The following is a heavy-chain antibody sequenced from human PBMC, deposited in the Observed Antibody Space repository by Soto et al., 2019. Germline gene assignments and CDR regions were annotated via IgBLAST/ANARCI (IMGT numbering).Heavy chain of an antibody. CDR2: ISGSGGNT. D-gene: IGHD6-6*01. V-gene: IGHV3-23*01. J-gene: IGHJ4*02. Sequence: GGSLRLSCAASGFSFSNYAMSWVRQAPGKGLEWVSAISGSGGNTWYADSVKGRFTISRDNSKNTLYLQMNCLRAEDTAVYFCANDASASARPDYWGQGTLVTVSS. CDR1: GFSFSNYA. CDR3: ANDASASARPDY.